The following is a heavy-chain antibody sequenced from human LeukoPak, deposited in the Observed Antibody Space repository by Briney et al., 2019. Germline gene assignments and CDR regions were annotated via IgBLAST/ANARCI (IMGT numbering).Heavy chain of an antibody. V-gene: IGHV4-34*01. Sequence: PSETLSLTCTVSGGSISSYYWSWIRQPPGKGLEWIGEINHSGSTNYNPSLKSRVTISVDTSKNQFSLKLSSVTAADTAVYYCARVVITTSNDAFDIWGQGTMVTVSS. D-gene: IGHD3-22*01. CDR3: ARVVITTSNDAFDI. CDR1: GGSISSYY. CDR2: INHSGST. J-gene: IGHJ3*02.